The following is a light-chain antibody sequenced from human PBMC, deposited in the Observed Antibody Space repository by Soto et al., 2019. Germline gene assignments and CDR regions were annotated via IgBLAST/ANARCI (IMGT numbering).Light chain of an antibody. V-gene: IGKV3D-20*02. CDR3: QQRSN. J-gene: IGKJ5*01. CDR1: QSFSSSS. CDR2: GAS. Sequence: EIVLTQSPGTLSLSPGERATLSCRASQSFSSSSLAWYQQKPGQAPRLLIYGASSRATGIPDRFSGSGSGTDFTLTISRLEPEDFAVYYCQQRSNFGQGTRLEIK.